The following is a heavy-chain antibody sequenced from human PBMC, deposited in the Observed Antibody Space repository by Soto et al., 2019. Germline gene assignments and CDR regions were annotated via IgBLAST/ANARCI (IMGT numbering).Heavy chain of an antibody. CDR3: ARDTPPTDY. CDR1: GYTFTSYH. J-gene: IGHJ4*02. V-gene: IGHV1-18*01. Sequence: QVQLVQSGAEVKKPGASVKVSCKTSGYTFTSYHISWVRQAPGQGLEWMGWTSAYNTNTNYAQKFQGRVTMTTDTLTSTAYMELRSLRPDDTAVYYCARDTPPTDYWGQGTLVTVSS. CDR2: TSAYNTNT.